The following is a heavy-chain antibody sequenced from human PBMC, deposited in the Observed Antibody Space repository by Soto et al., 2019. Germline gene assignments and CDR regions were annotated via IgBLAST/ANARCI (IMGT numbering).Heavy chain of an antibody. Sequence: QVQLVESGGGVVQPGRSLRLSCAASGFTFSSYGMHWVRQAPGKGLEWVAVISYDGSNKYYADSVKGRFTISRDNSKNTLYLQMNSLRAEDTAVYYCAKEERRYGWYGYWGQGTLVTVSS. CDR1: GFTFSSYG. CDR2: ISYDGSNK. D-gene: IGHD6-19*01. CDR3: AKEERRYGWYGY. J-gene: IGHJ4*02. V-gene: IGHV3-30*18.